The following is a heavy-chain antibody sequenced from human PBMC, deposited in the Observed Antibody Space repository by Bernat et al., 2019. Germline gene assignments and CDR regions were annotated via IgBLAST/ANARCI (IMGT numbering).Heavy chain of an antibody. Sequence: QLQLQESGPGLVKPSETLSLTCTVSGGSISSSSYYWGWIRQPPGKGLEWIGSIDYSGSTYDNPSLKSRVTVSGDTSKNKFSLKLSSVTAADTAVYYCARLLAVAAATPFDYWGQGTLVTVSS. CDR3: ARLLAVAAATPFDY. CDR1: GGSISSSSYY. J-gene: IGHJ4*02. CDR2: IDYSGST. V-gene: IGHV4-39*01. D-gene: IGHD2-15*01.